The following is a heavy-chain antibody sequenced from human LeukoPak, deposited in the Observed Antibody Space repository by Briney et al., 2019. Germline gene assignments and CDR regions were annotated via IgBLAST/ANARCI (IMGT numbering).Heavy chain of an antibody. D-gene: IGHD3-9*01. V-gene: IGHV3-30*02. Sequence: GGSLRLSCAASGFTFSTYGMHWVRQAPGKGLEWVAFIRFDGSNKYYADSVKGRFTISRDNSKNTLYLQMNSLRAEDTAVYYFARGRSYHILTGFRRGFDAFDIWGQGTMVTVSS. CDR2: IRFDGSNK. J-gene: IGHJ3*02. CDR3: ARGRSYHILTGFRRGFDAFDI. CDR1: GFTFSTYG.